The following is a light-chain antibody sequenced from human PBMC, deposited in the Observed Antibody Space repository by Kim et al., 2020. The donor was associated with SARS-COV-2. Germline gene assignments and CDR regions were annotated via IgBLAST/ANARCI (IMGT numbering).Light chain of an antibody. CDR2: YDS. CDR3: QVWDSSSDHYV. V-gene: IGLV3-21*04. Sequence: PGKTARITCGGNNIGSKSVHRYQQKPGQAPVLVIYYDSDRPSGIPERFSGSNSGNTATLTISRVEAGDEADYYCQVWDSSSDHYVLGTGTKVTVL. J-gene: IGLJ1*01. CDR1: NIGSKS.